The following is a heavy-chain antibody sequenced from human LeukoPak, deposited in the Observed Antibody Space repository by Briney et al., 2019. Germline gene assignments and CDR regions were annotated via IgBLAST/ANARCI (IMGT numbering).Heavy chain of an antibody. CDR2: IKQDGSEK. V-gene: IGHV3-7*01. CDR1: GFTFSSYW. D-gene: IGHD1-26*01. CDR3: ARVRARWELLESVAFDI. J-gene: IGHJ3*02. Sequence: GGSLRLSCAASGFTFSSYWMSWVRQAPGKGLEWVANIKQDGSEKYYVDSVKGRFTISRDNAKNSLYLQMNSLRAEDTAVYYCARVRARWELLESVAFDIWGQGTMVTVSS.